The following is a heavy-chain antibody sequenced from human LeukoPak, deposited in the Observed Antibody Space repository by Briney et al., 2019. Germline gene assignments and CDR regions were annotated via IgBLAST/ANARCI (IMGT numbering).Heavy chain of an antibody. D-gene: IGHD1-7*01. CDR2: IKQDGSEK. CDR3: AKGAKLELRPYFDY. Sequence: GGSLRLSCAASGFTFSSYWMSWVRQAPGKGLEWVANIKQDGSEKYYADSVKGRFTISRDNSKNTLYLQMNSLRAEDTAVYYCAKGAKLELRPYFDYWGQGTLVTVSS. CDR1: GFTFSSYW. J-gene: IGHJ4*02. V-gene: IGHV3-7*01.